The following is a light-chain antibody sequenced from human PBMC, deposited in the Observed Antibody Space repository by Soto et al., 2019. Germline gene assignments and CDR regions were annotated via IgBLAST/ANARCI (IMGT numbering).Light chain of an antibody. CDR2: KIS. V-gene: IGKV2-24*01. CDR3: MQATHSPWA. CDR1: QRLVHSNGNTY. Sequence: DVVMTQTPLSSPVTLGQPASISCRSSQRLVHSNGNTYLSWLQQRPGQPPRLLIYKISQRFSGVPDRFSGSGAGTDFTLKITRVEAEDFGVYYCMQATHSPWAFGQGTKVEI. J-gene: IGKJ1*01.